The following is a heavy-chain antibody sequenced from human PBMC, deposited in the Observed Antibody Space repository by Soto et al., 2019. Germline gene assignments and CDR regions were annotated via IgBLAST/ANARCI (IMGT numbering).Heavy chain of an antibody. CDR2: IRCKTFGETT. D-gene: IGHD3-16*01. CDR3: TRAYDDHWGSRDSCFDY. V-gene: IGHV3-49*04. Sequence: SLRLPCSASGYIFADYAVSWVRQVPGKGLEWLGFIRCKTFGETTKYAASVKGRFTISRDDSKAIAYLQMDSLMTEDTAIYYCTRAYDDHWGSRDSCFDYCRQGTLVIVAT. CDR1: GYIFADYA. J-gene: IGHJ4*02.